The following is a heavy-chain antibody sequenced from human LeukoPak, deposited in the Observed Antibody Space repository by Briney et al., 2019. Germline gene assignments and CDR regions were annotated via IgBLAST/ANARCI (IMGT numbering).Heavy chain of an antibody. V-gene: IGHV1-2*02. Sequence: ASVKVSCKASGYTFTGYYMHWVRQAPGQGLEWMGWINPNSGGTNYAQKFQGRVTMTRDTSISTAYMELSSLRSEDTAVYYCARGDQGGRGGPPRGQGTMVTVSS. CDR2: INPNSGGT. CDR3: ARGDQGGRGGPP. J-gene: IGHJ3*01. CDR1: GYTFTGYY. D-gene: IGHD1-26*01.